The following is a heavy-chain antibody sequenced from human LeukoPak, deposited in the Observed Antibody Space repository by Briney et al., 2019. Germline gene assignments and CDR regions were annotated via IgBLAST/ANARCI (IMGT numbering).Heavy chain of an antibody. CDR1: GGSISSYY. D-gene: IGHD1-20*01. J-gene: IGHJ6*03. CDR3: ARGEGTVTGYYYYYMDV. V-gene: IGHV4-59*01. CDR2: IYYSGST. Sequence: SETLSLTCTVSGGSISSYYWSWIRQPPGKGLEWIGYIYYSGSTNYNPSLKSRVTISVDTSKNQFSLKLSSVTAADTAVYYCARGEGTVTGYYYYYMDVWGKGTTVTVSS.